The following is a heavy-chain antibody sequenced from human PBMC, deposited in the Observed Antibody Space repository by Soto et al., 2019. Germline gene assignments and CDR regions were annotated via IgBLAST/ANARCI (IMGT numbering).Heavy chain of an antibody. Sequence: QVQLVQSGGGLVRPGGSLRLSCAASGFIFSDLYMTWIRQAPGKGLEWLSYISGGGETIHYADSVKGRFTVSRDKARGSLYLQMNSPRADDTAVYSWASDPYYYASGHRGQGTLVTVSS. CDR2: ISGGGETI. CDR3: ASDPYYYASGH. CDR1: GFIFSDLY. J-gene: IGHJ1*01. D-gene: IGHD3-10*01. V-gene: IGHV3-11*01.